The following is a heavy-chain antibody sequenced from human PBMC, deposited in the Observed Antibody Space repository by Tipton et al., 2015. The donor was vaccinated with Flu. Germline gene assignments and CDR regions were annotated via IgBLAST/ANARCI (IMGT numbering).Heavy chain of an antibody. CDR2: INHSGST. D-gene: IGHD3-10*01. CDR1: GGSFSGYY. Sequence: TLSLTCAVYGGSFSGYYWSWIRQPPGKGLEWIGEINHSGSTNYNPSLKSRVTISVDTSKNQFSLKLSSVTAADTAVYYCARVTELLWFGEARGWFDPWGRGTRVSVSS. J-gene: IGHJ5*02. CDR3: ARVTELLWFGEARGWFDP. V-gene: IGHV4-34*01.